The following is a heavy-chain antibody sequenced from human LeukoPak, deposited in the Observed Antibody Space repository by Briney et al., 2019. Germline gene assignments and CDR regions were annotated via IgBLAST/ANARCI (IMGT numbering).Heavy chain of an antibody. D-gene: IGHD6-19*01. V-gene: IGHV1-8*01. J-gene: IGHJ6*02. CDR3: ARVFYSSGWYSTFLYGMDV. Sequence: ASVKVSCKASVYTFTSYDINWVRQATGQGLEWMGWMNPNSGNTGYAQKFQGRVTMTRNTSISTAYMALSSLRSEDTAVYYCARVFYSSGWYSTFLYGMDVWGQGTTVTVSS. CDR2: MNPNSGNT. CDR1: VYTFTSYD.